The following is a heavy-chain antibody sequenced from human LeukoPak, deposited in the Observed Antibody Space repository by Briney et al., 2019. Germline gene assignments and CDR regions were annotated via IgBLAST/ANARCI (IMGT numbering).Heavy chain of an antibody. J-gene: IGHJ4*02. Sequence: GGSLRLSCAASGFTIRNYPMHWVRQAPGKGLEWVAVISYDGNNKYYADSVKGRFTISRDNSKNTLYLQMNSLRAEDTAVYYCARDPVVGDCCLFDYWGQGTLVTVSS. CDR3: ARDPVVGDCCLFDY. CDR2: ISYDGNNK. D-gene: IGHD2-21*02. V-gene: IGHV3-30-3*01. CDR1: GFTIRNYP.